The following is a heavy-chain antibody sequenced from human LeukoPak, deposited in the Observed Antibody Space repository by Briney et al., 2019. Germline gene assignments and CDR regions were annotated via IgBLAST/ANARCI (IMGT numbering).Heavy chain of an antibody. V-gene: IGHV3-74*01. CDR3: ARDTQLGEQWLGNWFDP. D-gene: IGHD6-19*01. Sequence: GGSLRLSCAASRFTFSDHYMDWVRQAPGKGLVWVSRINSNGSSTSYADSVKGRFTISRDNAKNTLYLQMNSLRAEDTAVYYCARDTQLGEQWLGNWFDPWGQGTLVTVSS. J-gene: IGHJ5*02. CDR2: INSNGSST. CDR1: RFTFSDHY.